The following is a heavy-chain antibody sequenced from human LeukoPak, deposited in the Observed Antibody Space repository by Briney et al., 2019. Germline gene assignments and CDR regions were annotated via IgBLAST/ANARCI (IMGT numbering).Heavy chain of an antibody. Sequence: PGGSLRLSCAASGFTFSSYSMNWVRQAPGEGLEWVSSISSSSSYIYYADSVKGRFTISRDNAKNSLYLQMNSLRAEDTAVYYCARDLYSSSWRNYKNWFDPWGQGTLVTVSS. V-gene: IGHV3-21*01. CDR1: GFTFSSYS. CDR3: ARDLYSSSWRNYKNWFDP. D-gene: IGHD6-13*01. CDR2: ISSSSSYI. J-gene: IGHJ5*02.